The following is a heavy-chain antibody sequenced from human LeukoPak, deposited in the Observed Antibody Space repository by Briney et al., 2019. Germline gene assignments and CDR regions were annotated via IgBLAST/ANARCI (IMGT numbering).Heavy chain of an antibody. CDR3: ARFWTGYSDY. J-gene: IGHJ4*02. D-gene: IGHD3/OR15-3a*01. V-gene: IGHV5-51*01. Sequence: GESLKISCKGSGFSFTSYWFGWVGHMPGKGREWMGLIYPADSDTRYSPSFQGQVTISADRSISTAYLQWSSLKASDTAMYYCARFWTGYSDYWGQGTLVTVPS. CDR1: GFSFTSYW. CDR2: IYPADSDT.